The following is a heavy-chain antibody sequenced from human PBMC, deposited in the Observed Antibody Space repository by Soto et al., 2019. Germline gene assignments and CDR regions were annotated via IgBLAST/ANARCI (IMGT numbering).Heavy chain of an antibody. CDR2: IHYNGNT. J-gene: IGHJ4*02. Sequence: PSETLSLTCTVSGDSISSYSWSWIRQPPGKGLEWIGNIHYNGNTKYSPSLKSRVTMSVDTSKNQFSLKLSSVTAADTAVYYCARVTSSWGLVSYFDYWGQGTLVTVSS. D-gene: IGHD6-13*01. CDR1: GDSISSYS. V-gene: IGHV4-59*01. CDR3: ARVTSSWGLVSYFDY.